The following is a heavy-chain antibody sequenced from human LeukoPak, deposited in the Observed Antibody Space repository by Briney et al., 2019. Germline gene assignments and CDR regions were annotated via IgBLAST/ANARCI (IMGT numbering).Heavy chain of an antibody. CDR3: ARSRSITIFGSLY. CDR2: IHYSGST. Sequence: PSETLSLTCTVSGGSISSYYWSWIRQPPGKGLEWIGYIHYSGSTNYNPSLKSRVTISVDTSKNQFSLKLSSVTAADTAVYYCARSRSITIFGSLYWGQGTLVTVSS. V-gene: IGHV4-59*01. J-gene: IGHJ4*02. CDR1: GGSISSYY. D-gene: IGHD3-3*01.